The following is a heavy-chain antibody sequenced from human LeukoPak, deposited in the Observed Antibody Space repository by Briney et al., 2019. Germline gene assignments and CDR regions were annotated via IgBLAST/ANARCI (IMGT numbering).Heavy chain of an antibody. CDR1: GFTFSSYA. CDR3: AKLLAVTNSYYFNY. CDR2: ISGSGSGGST. Sequence: PGGSPRLSCAASGFTFSSYAMSWVRQAPGKGLEWVSTISGSGSGGSTYYADSVKGRFTISGDNSKDTLYLQMNSLRAEDTAVYYCAKLLAVTNSYYFNYWGQGTLVTVSS. D-gene: IGHD6-19*01. J-gene: IGHJ4*02. V-gene: IGHV3-23*01.